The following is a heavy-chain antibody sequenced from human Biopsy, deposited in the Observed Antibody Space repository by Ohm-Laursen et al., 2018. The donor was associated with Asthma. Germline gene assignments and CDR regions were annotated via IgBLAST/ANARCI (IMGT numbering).Heavy chain of an antibody. CDR3: ARGWNCGGDCYSLDS. CDR2: IYRNGNT. CDR1: GDSIDSGDYS. J-gene: IGHJ4*02. V-gene: IGHV4-30-2*06. Sequence: TLSLTWAVSGDSIDSGDYSWTWIRQSPGLGLEWIGYIYRNGNTYYNPTLKNRVTISIDRSKNQSSLRLRSVTAADTAVYYCARGWNCGGDCYSLDSWGQGTLVTVSS. D-gene: IGHD2-21*02.